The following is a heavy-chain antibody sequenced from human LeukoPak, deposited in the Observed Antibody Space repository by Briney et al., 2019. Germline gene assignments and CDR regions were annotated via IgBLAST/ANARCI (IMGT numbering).Heavy chain of an antibody. Sequence: GGSLRLSCAASGFIFSHYGMHWVRQAPGKGLEWVAVIQNDASTENFADSVKGRFTISRDNSKNTVFLQMNSLRAEDTAVYYCARRYFDLWGRGTLVTVSS. V-gene: IGHV3-33*05. CDR2: IQNDASTE. CDR3: ARRYFDL. CDR1: GFIFSHYG. J-gene: IGHJ2*01.